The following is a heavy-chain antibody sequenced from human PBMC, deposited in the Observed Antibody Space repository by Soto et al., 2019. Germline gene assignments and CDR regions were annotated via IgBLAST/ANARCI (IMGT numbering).Heavy chain of an antibody. CDR2: ISWNSGSI. J-gene: IGHJ4*02. CDR3: AKESWLHSTGFDY. D-gene: IGHD5-12*01. Sequence: GGSLRLSCAASGFTFDDYAMHWVRQAPGKGLEWVSGISWNSGSIGYADSVKGRFTISRDNAKNSLYLQMNSLRAEDTALYYCAKESWLHSTGFDYWGQGTLVTVSS. V-gene: IGHV3-9*01. CDR1: GFTFDDYA.